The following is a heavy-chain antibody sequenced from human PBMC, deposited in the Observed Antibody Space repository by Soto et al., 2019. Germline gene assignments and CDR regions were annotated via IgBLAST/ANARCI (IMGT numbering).Heavy chain of an antibody. CDR1: RLDFSSHV. Sequence: GGSLRLSLAACRLDFSSHVMNLVRQTPGKGLEWFASIFGSGITTYYADSVKGRFTISRDNSKNTLHLQLNSLRAEDTALYYCAKSQSGSFFAAFDLWGQGSLVTVSS. CDR3: AKSQSGSFFAAFDL. D-gene: IGHD1-26*01. CDR2: IFGSGITT. J-gene: IGHJ3*01. V-gene: IGHV3-23*01.